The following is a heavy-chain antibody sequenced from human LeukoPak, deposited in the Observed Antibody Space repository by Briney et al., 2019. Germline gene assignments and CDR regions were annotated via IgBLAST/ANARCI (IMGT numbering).Heavy chain of an antibody. Sequence: LGASVKVSFKASGYTFTSYYIHLVRQAPGQGLEWMGWINPNSDSTNYAQKFQGRATMTRYTSMSTAYMELSRLRSDDTAVYSCARDEGSLELHIWGQGTLVSVSS. V-gene: IGHV1-2*03. J-gene: IGHJ4*02. CDR3: ARDEGSLELHI. CDR1: GYTFTSYY. CDR2: INPNSDST. D-gene: IGHD1-7*01.